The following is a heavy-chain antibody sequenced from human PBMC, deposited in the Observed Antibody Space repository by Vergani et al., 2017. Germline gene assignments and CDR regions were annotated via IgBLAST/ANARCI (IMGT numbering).Heavy chain of an antibody. D-gene: IGHD3-10*01. CDR1: GGTFSSYA. CDR3: ARDKGFGERKMGGYYYGMDV. V-gene: IGHV1-69*01. Sequence: QVQLVQSGAEVKKPGSSVKVSCKASGGTFSSYAISWVRQAPGQGLEWMGGIIPIFGTVNYAQKFQGRVTITADESTSTDYMELSSLRSEDTAVYYCARDKGFGERKMGGYYYGMDVWGQGTTVTVAS. CDR2: IIPIFGTV. J-gene: IGHJ6*02.